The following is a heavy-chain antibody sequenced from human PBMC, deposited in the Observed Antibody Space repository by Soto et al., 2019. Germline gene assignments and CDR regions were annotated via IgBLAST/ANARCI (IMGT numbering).Heavy chain of an antibody. Sequence: QVQLQESGPGLVKPSQTLSLTCTVSGGSISSGGYYWGWIRQHPGKGLEWIGYIYYSGSTYYNPSLKSRVTISVDTSKNQFSLKLSSVTAADTAVYYCARGGPGGVSLSYYGMDVWGQGTTVTVSS. CDR1: GGSISSGGYY. J-gene: IGHJ6*02. CDR3: ARGGPGGVSLSYYGMDV. D-gene: IGHD3-16*01. CDR2: IYYSGST. V-gene: IGHV4-31*03.